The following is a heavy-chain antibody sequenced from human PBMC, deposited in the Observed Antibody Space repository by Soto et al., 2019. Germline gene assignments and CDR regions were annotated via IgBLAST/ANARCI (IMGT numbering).Heavy chain of an antibody. Sequence: GGSLRLSCAASGFTFNIYALHWVRQAPGKGLEWVAVISFDGTKKYYSDSVRGRFTISRDNLKNTLYLQMNNLRVEDAALYFCAREDDYGYRYINYGLDVWGQGTTVTVSS. CDR3: AREDDYGYRYINYGLDV. D-gene: IGHD4-17*01. V-gene: IGHV3-30-3*01. CDR2: ISFDGTKK. CDR1: GFTFNIYA. J-gene: IGHJ6*02.